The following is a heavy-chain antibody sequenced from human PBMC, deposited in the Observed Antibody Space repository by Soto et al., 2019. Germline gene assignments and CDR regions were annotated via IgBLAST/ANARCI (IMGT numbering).Heavy chain of an antibody. V-gene: IGHV5-51*01. CDR1: GYSFASHW. CDR2: IYPGDSDT. CDR3: ARKDIAGNSVDF. D-gene: IGHD6-13*01. J-gene: IGHJ4*02. Sequence: GESLKISCKGSGYSFASHWVAWVRQMPEKGLEWMGIIYPGDSDTRYSPSFQGQVTISADKSISTAYLQWSSLKASDSAMFYCARKDIAGNSVDFWGQGTLVTVSS.